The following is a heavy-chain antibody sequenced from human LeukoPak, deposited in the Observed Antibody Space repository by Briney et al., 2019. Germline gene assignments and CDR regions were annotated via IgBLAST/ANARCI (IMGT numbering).Heavy chain of an antibody. V-gene: IGHV1-3*01. CDR1: GYTFINFA. D-gene: IGHD5-12*01. Sequence: GASVKVSCKASGYTFINFAINWGRQAPGQRLEWMGWINAGNGNTKYSQKFQGRVTITRDTSASTAYMELSSLRSEDTAVYYCARDRGGVVATIFYYWGQGTLVTVSS. CDR3: ARDRGGVVATIFYY. CDR2: INAGNGNT. J-gene: IGHJ4*02.